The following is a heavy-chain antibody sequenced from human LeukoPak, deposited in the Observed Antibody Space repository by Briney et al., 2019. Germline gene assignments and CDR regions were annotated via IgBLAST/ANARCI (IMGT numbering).Heavy chain of an antibody. V-gene: IGHV3-30*03. CDR3: ARDGALRFLEWLLSHFDY. CDR2: ISYDGSNK. Sequence: GGSLRLSCAASGFTFSSYGMHWVRQAPGKGLEWVAVISYDGSNKYYADSVKGRFTISRDNSKNTLYLQMNSLRAEDTAVYYCARDGALRFLEWLLSHFDYWGQGTLVTVSS. D-gene: IGHD3-3*01. CDR1: GFTFSSYG. J-gene: IGHJ4*02.